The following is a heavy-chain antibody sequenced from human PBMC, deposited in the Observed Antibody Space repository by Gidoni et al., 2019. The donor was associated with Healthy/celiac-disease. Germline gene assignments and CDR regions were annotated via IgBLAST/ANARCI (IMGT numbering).Heavy chain of an antibody. J-gene: IGHJ4*02. CDR3: TRASWNDGGYYFDQ. CDR1: GFTFRDYA. V-gene: IGHV3-49*03. D-gene: IGHD1-1*01. CDR2: IRSKGDGGTT. Sequence: GESGGGLKQPGRSLRLSCKASGFTFRDYAVSWFRQAPGKGLEWVGFIRSKGDGGTTEYATSVKGRFTISRDDPKTTAYLQMNSLKTEDTAVYYCTRASWNDGGYYFDQWGQGTLVTVSS.